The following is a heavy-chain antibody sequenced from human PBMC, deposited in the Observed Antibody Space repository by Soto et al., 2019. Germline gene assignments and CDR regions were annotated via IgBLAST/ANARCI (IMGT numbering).Heavy chain of an antibody. D-gene: IGHD2-2*01. CDR3: ARIVVVPADDYYYYMDV. V-gene: IGHV4-59*12. Sequence: PSETLSLTCSVSGGSISSNYWSWIRQPPGKGLEWIGYIYYSGSTNHNPSLKSRVTISVDTSKNQFSLKLSSVTAADTAVYYCARIVVVPADDYYYYMDVWGKGTTVTVSS. J-gene: IGHJ6*03. CDR1: GGSISSNY. CDR2: IYYSGST.